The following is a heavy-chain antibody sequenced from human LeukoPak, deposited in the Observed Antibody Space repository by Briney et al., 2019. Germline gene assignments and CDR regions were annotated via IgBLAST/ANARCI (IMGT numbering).Heavy chain of an antibody. CDR3: ARIHYSGSGSYWLDP. D-gene: IGHD3-10*01. J-gene: IGHJ5*02. Sequence: SETLSLTCAVYGGSFSGYYWSWIRQPPGKGLEWIGEINHSGGTNYISSLKTRVTISVDTSNNQLSLSLSSVTAADTAVYYCARIHYSGSGSYWLDPWGQGTLVTVSS. V-gene: IGHV4-34*01. CDR1: GGSFSGYY. CDR2: INHSGGT.